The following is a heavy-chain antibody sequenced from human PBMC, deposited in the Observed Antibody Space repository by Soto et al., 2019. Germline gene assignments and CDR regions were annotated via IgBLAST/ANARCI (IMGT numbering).Heavy chain of an antibody. Sequence: LSLSCAASGFTFSSYAMSWVRQAPGKGLEWVSAISGSGGSTYYADSVKGRFTISRDNSKNTLYLQMNSLRAEDTAVYYCAEDHEVRGVSYGMDVWGQGTTVTVSS. D-gene: IGHD3-10*01. V-gene: IGHV3-23*01. J-gene: IGHJ6*02. CDR3: AEDHEVRGVSYGMDV. CDR1: GFTFSSYA. CDR2: ISGSGGST.